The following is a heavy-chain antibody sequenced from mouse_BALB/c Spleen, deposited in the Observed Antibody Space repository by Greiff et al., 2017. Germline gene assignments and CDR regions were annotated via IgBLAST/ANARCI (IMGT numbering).Heavy chain of an antibody. CDR1: GFTFSDYY. Sequence: DVQLVESGGGLVKPGGSLKLSCAASGFTFSDYYVYWVRQTPEKRLEWVATISDGGSYTYYPDSVKGRFTISRDNAKNNLYLQMSSLKSEDTAMYYCARAHYGSSYVDYWGQGTTLTVSS. J-gene: IGHJ2*01. CDR2: ISDGGSYT. CDR3: ARAHYGSSYVDY. V-gene: IGHV5-4*02. D-gene: IGHD1-1*01.